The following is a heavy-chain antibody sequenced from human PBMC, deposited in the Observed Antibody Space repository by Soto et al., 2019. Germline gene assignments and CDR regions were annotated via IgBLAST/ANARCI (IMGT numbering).Heavy chain of an antibody. CDR2: ISTYNGNT. V-gene: IGHV1-18*04. CDR3: ARLLFLEWFDDY. J-gene: IGHJ4*02. D-gene: IGHD3-3*01. Sequence: ASVKVSCKTSGYTFTSYGISWVRQAPGQGLEWMGWISTYNGNTNYAQKFQGRATMTTDTSTTTAYMELRSLKSDDTAVYYCARLLFLEWFDDYWGQGTLVTVS. CDR1: GYTFTSYG.